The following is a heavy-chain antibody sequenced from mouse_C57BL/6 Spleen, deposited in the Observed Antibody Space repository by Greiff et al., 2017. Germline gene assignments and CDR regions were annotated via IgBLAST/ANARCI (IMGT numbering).Heavy chain of an antibody. V-gene: IGHV14-4*01. CDR2: IDPENGDT. D-gene: IGHD2-4*01. J-gene: IGHJ3*01. CDR3: TRGGRIYYDYEVWFAY. Sequence: EVQLQQSGAELVRPGASVKLSCTASGFNIKDDYMHWVKQRPEQGLEWIGWIDPENGDTEYASKFQGKATITADTSSNTAYLQLSSLTSEDTAVYYCTRGGRIYYDYEVWFAYWGQGTLVTVSA. CDR1: GFNIKDDY.